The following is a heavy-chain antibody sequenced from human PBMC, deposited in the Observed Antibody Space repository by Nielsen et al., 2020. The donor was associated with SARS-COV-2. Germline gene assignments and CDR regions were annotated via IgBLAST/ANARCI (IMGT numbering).Heavy chain of an antibody. CDR2: IYPGDSDT. CDR1: GYSFTSYW. Sequence: GESLKISCKGSGYSFTSYWIGWVRQMPGKGLEWMGIIYPGDSDTSYSPSFQGQVTISADKSISTASLQWSSLKASDTAMYYCARRGLEIGWYFDIWGRGTLVTVSS. D-gene: IGHD2-21*01. V-gene: IGHV5-51*01. J-gene: IGHJ2*01. CDR3: ARRGLEIGWYFDI.